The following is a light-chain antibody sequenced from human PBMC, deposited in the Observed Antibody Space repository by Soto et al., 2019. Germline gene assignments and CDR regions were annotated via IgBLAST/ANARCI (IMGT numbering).Light chain of an antibody. J-gene: IGLJ3*02. CDR3: SSYTSTSSWV. CDR2: GVS. V-gene: IGLV2-14*01. Sequence: QSVLTQPASVSGSPGQSITISCTGTSNDVGGYNYVSWYQHHPGKAPKLMIYGVSNRPSGVSSRFSGSKSGNTASLTISGLQAEDEADYYCSSYTSTSSWVFGGGTKVTVL. CDR1: SNDVGGYNY.